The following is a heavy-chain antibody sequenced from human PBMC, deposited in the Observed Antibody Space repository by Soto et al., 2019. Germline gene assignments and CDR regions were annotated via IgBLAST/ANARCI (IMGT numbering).Heavy chain of an antibody. V-gene: IGHV3-30-3*01. CDR3: ARDGVFFFEYTWNYGNYFDF. CDR1: GFTYITYT. J-gene: IGHJ4*02. Sequence: SGGSLRLSCAASGFTYITYTMHWVLQAPGKGLEWVAVISYDGNNKFYADSVKGRFTISRDSTKQTLYLQMNSLRPDDTAMYYCARDGVFFFEYTWNYGNYFDFWGQGALVLVSS. CDR2: ISYDGNNK. D-gene: IGHD1-7*01.